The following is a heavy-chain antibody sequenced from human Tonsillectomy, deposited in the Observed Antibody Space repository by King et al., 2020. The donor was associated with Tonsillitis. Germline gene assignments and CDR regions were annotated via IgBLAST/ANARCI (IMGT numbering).Heavy chain of an antibody. J-gene: IGHJ3*02. V-gene: IGHV3-73*02. D-gene: IGHD3-16*01. Sequence: VQQVESGGGFVQPGGSLKLSCAASGFTFSDSAMHWVCQASGKGLEWCGRIRSKAYSYATAYTALVKGRFTISREDLKKTAYLQMNSLKTEDTAVYYCTSSPGGSFDIWGQGTMVTVSS. CDR3: TSSPGGSFDI. CDR2: IRSKAYSYAT. CDR1: GFTFSDSA.